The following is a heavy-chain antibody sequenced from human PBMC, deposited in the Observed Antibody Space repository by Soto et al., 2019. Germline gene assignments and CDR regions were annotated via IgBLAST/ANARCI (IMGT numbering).Heavy chain of an antibody. CDR3: ARDAALKWFDP. Sequence: QVQLQESGPRLVKPSQTLSLTCTVSGGSTSSGGYYWSWIRQYPGKGLEWIGFVYYSGSTYYNPSLKSRVIISLDTAKKQFSLKLSSVTAADTAVYYCARDAALKWFDPWGQGTLVTVSS. J-gene: IGHJ5*02. CDR1: GGSTSSGGYY. D-gene: IGHD2-15*01. CDR2: VYYSGST. V-gene: IGHV4-31*03.